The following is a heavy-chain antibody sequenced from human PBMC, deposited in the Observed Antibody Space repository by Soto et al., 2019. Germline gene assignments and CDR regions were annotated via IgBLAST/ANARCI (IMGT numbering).Heavy chain of an antibody. V-gene: IGHV1-8*01. Sequence: QVQLVQSGAEVKKPGASVKVSCKASGYTFTSYDINWVRQATGQGLEWMGWMNPNSGNTGYAQKFQGRVTMTRNTSISRAYMELSSLISEDTAVYYCASLQLGNYYYGMDVWGQGTTVTVSS. CDR3: ASLQLGNYYYGMDV. D-gene: IGHD6-6*01. CDR1: GYTFTSYD. J-gene: IGHJ6*02. CDR2: MNPNSGNT.